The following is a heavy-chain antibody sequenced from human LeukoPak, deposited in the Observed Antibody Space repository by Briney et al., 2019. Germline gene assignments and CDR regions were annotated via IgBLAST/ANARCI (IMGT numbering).Heavy chain of an antibody. CDR1: GFTFSSYA. CDR2: ISGSGGST. Sequence: GGSLRLSCAVSGFTFSSYAISWVPQAPGKGLEWVSAISGSGGSTYYADSVKGRFTISRDNSKHTLYLQMNSLRAEDTAVYYCAKVVSGCSSTSCFRAFDYWGQGTLVTVSS. CDR3: AKVVSGCSSTSCFRAFDY. V-gene: IGHV3-23*01. D-gene: IGHD2-2*01. J-gene: IGHJ4*02.